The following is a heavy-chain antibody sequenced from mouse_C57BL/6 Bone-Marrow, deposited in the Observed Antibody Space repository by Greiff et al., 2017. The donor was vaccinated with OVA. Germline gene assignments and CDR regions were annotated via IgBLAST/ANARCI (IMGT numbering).Heavy chain of an antibody. Sequence: QVQLQQPGAELVKPGASVKLSCKASGYTFTSYWMHWVKQRPGQGLEWIGEIDPSDSYTNYNQKFKGKATLTVDTSSSTAYMQLSSLTSEDSAVFDCGRSRYYYGDAEPWGTGTTLTVSS. CDR1: GYTFTSYW. J-gene: IGHJ1*03. CDR2: IDPSDSYT. D-gene: IGHD1-1*01. CDR3: GRSRYYYGDAEP. V-gene: IGHV1-50*01.